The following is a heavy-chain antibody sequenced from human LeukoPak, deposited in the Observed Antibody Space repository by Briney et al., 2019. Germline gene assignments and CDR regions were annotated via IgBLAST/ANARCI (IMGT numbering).Heavy chain of an antibody. J-gene: IGHJ5*02. D-gene: IGHD3-3*01. CDR3: ARGLVGVGTIFGVVRFDP. V-gene: IGHV1-8*01. CDR2: MNPNSGNT. Sequence: ASVKVSCKASGYTFTSYDINWVRQAPGQGLEWMGWMNPNSGNTGYAQKFQGRVTMTRNTSISTAYMELSSLRSEDTAVYYCARGLVGVGTIFGVVRFDPWGQGTLVTVSS. CDR1: GYTFTSYD.